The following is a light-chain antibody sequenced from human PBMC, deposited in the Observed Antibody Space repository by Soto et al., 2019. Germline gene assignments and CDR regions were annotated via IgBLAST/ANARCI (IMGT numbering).Light chain of an antibody. CDR1: SRDVGTYNS. V-gene: IGLV2-11*01. CDR3: CSYAGGYTHV. J-gene: IGLJ1*01. CDR2: DVI. Sequence: QSALTQPRSVSGSPGQSVTISCTGTSRDVGTYNSVSWYQQHPGKAPKLIIYDVIKRPSGVPDRFSGSKSGNTASLTVSGLQAEDEADYYCCSYAGGYTHVFGTGTKVTVL.